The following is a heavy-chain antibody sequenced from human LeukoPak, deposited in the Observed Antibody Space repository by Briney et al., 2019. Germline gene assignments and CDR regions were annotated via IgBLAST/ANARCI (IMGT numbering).Heavy chain of an antibody. CDR2: IYYSGST. V-gene: IGHV4-31*03. J-gene: IGHJ4*02. D-gene: IGHD3-22*01. CDR3: AREPDQYSYDSSIYYGGFDY. Sequence: SETLSLTCTVSGGSISSGTYYWSWIRQHPGKGLEWIGYIYYSGSTYYNPSLKSRVTISVGTSKNQFSLRLTSVTAADTAVYYCAREPDQYSYDSSIYYGGFDYWGQGTLVTVSS. CDR1: GGSISSGTYY.